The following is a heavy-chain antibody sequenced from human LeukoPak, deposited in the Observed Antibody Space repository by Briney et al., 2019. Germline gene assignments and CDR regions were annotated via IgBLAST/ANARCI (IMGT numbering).Heavy chain of an antibody. J-gene: IGHJ4*02. V-gene: IGHV4-38-2*02. CDR2: IYHSGST. CDR3: AREAQSWDIVVVPAAIQTHFDY. D-gene: IGHD2-2*02. CDR1: GYSISSGYY. Sequence: SETLSLTCTVSGYSISSGYYRGWIRQPPGKGLEWIGSIYHSGSTYYNPSLKSRVTISVDTSKNQFSLKLSSVTAADTAVYYCAREAQSWDIVVVPAAIQTHFDYWGQGTLVTVSS.